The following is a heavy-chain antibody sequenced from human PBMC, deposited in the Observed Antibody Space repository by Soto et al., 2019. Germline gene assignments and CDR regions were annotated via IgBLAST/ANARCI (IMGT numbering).Heavy chain of an antibody. J-gene: IGHJ4*02. D-gene: IGHD6-25*01. CDR3: TREAGWQRMVRYE. CDR1: GYTFTSYG. Sequence: QVQLVQSGTEVKKSGASVNVSCKAFGYTFTSYGFSWVRQVPGQGLEWLGWISAFNGDTQYAQTMKGRLTVTTDTSTTTVHMELRSLTPADTAVYYCTREAGWQRMVRYEWGQGTLVTVS. V-gene: IGHV1-18*04. CDR2: ISAFNGDT.